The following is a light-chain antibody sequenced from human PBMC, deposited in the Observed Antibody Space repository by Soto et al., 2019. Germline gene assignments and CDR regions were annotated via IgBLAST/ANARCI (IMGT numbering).Light chain of an antibody. CDR3: SSYTGTSTLEV. Sequence: QSALTQPASVSGSPGQSITISCTGANNDISTYNSVSWYQQHPGKAPKVLIYEVSNRPSVVSDRFSGSKSDNTASLTISGLQAEDEADYYCSSYTGTSTLEVFGPGTKLTVL. CDR1: NNDISTYNS. J-gene: IGLJ1*01. V-gene: IGLV2-14*01. CDR2: EVS.